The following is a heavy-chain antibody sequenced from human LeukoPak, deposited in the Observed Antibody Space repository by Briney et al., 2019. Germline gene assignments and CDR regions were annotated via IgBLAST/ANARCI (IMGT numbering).Heavy chain of an antibody. V-gene: IGHV3-74*01. Sequence: GGSLRLSCAASGFTFSSYWMHWVRQAPGKGLVWVSRINSDGSSTSYADSVKGRFTISRDNAKNTLYLQMNSLRAEDTAVYYCARAMIEASNHFDNWGQGTLVTVSS. CDR2: INSDGSST. CDR3: ARAMIEASNHFDN. J-gene: IGHJ4*02. D-gene: IGHD3-22*01. CDR1: GFTFSSYW.